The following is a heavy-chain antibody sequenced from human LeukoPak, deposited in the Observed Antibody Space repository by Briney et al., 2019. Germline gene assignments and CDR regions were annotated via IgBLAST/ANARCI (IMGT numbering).Heavy chain of an antibody. V-gene: IGHV1-18*01. CDR1: GYTFTSYG. CDR3: ARDSLGGDFWSGYLY. CDR2: ISAYNGNT. Sequence: ASVKVSCKASGYTFTSYGISWVRQAPGQGLEWMGWISAYNGNTNYAQKLQGRVTMTTDTSTSTAYMELRSLRSDDTAVYYCARDSLGGDFWSGYLYWGQGTLVTVSS. D-gene: IGHD3-3*01. J-gene: IGHJ4*02.